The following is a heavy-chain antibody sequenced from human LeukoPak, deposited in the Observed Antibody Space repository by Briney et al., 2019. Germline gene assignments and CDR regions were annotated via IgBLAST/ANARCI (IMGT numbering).Heavy chain of an antibody. CDR1: GFTFTSYS. Sequence: GGSLRLSCAASGFTFTSYSMNWVRQAPGKGLEWVSYIRSSSSIISYADSVKGRFTISGDNAKNSLYLQMNSLRDEDTAVYYCARDDNWVFDSWGQGTLVTVSS. CDR2: IRSSSSII. D-gene: IGHD3-16*01. J-gene: IGHJ4*02. V-gene: IGHV3-48*02. CDR3: ARDDNWVFDS.